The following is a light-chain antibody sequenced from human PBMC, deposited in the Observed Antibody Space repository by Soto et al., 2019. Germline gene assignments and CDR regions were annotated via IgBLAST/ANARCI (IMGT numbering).Light chain of an antibody. J-gene: IGKJ4*01. CDR2: TAS. CDR1: QAISNW. CDR3: QQIHNFPLT. Sequence: IQITPSPSTLSAYVGGRATITCRASQAISNWLAWYQQKPGKAPELLIYTASTLESGVPSRFSGRGSGTDFTLISTNLQPEDFATCYCQQIHNFPLTFGGGTKVDIK. V-gene: IGKV1-12*01.